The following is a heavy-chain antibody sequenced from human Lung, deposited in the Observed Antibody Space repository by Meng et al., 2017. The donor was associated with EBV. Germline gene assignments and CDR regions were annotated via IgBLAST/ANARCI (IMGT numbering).Heavy chain of an antibody. CDR3: ARGATSVFDL. CDR1: GDSVSSSSAA. V-gene: IGHV6-1*01. Sequence: QVPLQQAGPGLVKPSQTLSPTCVSSGDSVSSSSAAWTWIRQSPSRGLEWLGRTYYRSKWYNDYAVFVKSRITINPDTSKNQFSLQLNSVTPEDTAAYYCARGATSVFDLWGRGTLVTVSS. J-gene: IGHJ2*01. CDR2: TYYRSKWYN.